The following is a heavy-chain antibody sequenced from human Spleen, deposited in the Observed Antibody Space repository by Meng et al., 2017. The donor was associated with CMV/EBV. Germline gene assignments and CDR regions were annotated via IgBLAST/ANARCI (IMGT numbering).Heavy chain of an antibody. D-gene: IGHD2-2*01. V-gene: IGHV3-30*04. J-gene: IGHJ6*02. CDR1: GFSFSSFA. CDR3: ASEVVPAVTYGMDV. Sequence: GESLKISCAASGFSFSSFAMHWVRQAPGKGLEWVAVMSFDGTKKYYADSVKGRFSISRDNSQNMVYLQLDSLRVEDMAVYYCASEVVPAVTYGMDVWGQGTTVTVSS. CDR2: MSFDGTKK.